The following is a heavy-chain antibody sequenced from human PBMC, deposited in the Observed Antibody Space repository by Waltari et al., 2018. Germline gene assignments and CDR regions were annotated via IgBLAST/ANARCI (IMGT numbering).Heavy chain of an antibody. J-gene: IGHJ4*02. CDR3: ARLFWSETTFDY. Sequence: QLQLQQSGQGLVKPSETLSLTCPVSGGSISSSSYYWSWIRQPPGKGLEWIGSINYSGSTYYNPSLKSRVTISVDTSKNQFSLKLSSVTAADTAVYYCARLFWSETTFDYWGQGTLVTVSS. CDR2: INYSGST. D-gene: IGHD3-3*01. CDR1: GGSISSSSYY. V-gene: IGHV4-39*01.